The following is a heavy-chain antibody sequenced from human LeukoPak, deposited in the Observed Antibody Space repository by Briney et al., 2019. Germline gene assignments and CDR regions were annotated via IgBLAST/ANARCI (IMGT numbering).Heavy chain of an antibody. V-gene: IGHV4-59*11. Sequence: NPSETLSLTCTVSGDSISSHYWSWIRQPPGKGLEWIGYIYYIGSTNYNPSLKGRVTISVDTSKKHCSLKLSSVTAADTAVYYCARDAYGDYDAMSNYYYMDVWGKGTTVIVSS. D-gene: IGHD4-17*01. J-gene: IGHJ6*03. CDR3: ARDAYGDYDAMSNYYYMDV. CDR2: IYYIGST. CDR1: GDSISSHY.